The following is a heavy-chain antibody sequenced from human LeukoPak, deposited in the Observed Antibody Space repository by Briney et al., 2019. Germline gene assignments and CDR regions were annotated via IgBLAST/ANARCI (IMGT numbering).Heavy chain of an antibody. CDR1: EFPFSKAW. V-gene: IGHV3-15*01. Sequence: GGSLRLSCAVSEFPFSKAWMSWVRQAPGKGLEWVGRIKSKTDGGTTDYAAPVKGRFTISRDDSKNTLYLQMNSLKTEDTAVYYCTSVGFGPYYFDNWGQGSLVTVSS. CDR2: IKSKTDGGTT. CDR3: TSVGFGPYYFDN. J-gene: IGHJ4*02. D-gene: IGHD3-10*01.